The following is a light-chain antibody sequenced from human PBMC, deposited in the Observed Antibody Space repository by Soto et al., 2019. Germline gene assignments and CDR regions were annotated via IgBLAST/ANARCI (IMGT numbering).Light chain of an antibody. J-gene: IGKJ1*01. CDR2: GAS. CDR3: QQYGSSRRT. CDR1: QSVSSN. V-gene: IGKV3-20*01. Sequence: CPAPRPVCQGERASLSFRTSQSVSSNLAWYQQKPGQTPRLLIYGASSRATGIPDRFSGSGSGTDFTLTISRLEPEDCAVYYCQQYGSSRRTFGQGTKV.